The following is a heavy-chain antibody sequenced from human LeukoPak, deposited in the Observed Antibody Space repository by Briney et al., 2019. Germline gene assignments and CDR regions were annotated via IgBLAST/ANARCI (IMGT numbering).Heavy chain of an antibody. CDR2: INPKSGGA. J-gene: IGHJ4*02. D-gene: IGHD2-8*01. CDR3: AGAAVNDFDN. CDR1: GYIFGAYY. V-gene: IGHV1-2*06. Sequence: ASVKVSCKASGYIFGAYYVHWVRQAPGQGLEWMGRINPKSGGAIYAQNFQGRVTWTRDTSISTAYMELTRLTSDDTAVYYCAGAAVNDFDNWGQGTLVTVSS.